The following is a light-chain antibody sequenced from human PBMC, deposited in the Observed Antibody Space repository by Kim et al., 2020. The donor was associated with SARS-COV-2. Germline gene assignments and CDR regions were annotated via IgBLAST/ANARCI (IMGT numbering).Light chain of an antibody. V-gene: IGKV1-39*01. CDR3: QQTYNSPT. CDR1: QSIRDY. CDR2: GAS. J-gene: IGKJ4*01. Sequence: DIQLTQSPSSLSASVGDTLTITCRSGQSIRDYLNWYQHKPGKAPKLLIYGASRLQSGVPSRFSGSGSGTDFTLTVRNLQPEDFATYYCQQTYNSPTFGGGTKLEI.